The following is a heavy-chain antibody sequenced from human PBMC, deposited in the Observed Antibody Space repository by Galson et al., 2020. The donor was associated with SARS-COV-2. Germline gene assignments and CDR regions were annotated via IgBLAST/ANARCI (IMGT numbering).Heavy chain of an antibody. CDR1: GFTFSSYA. CDR3: AKDTSQYSSGWYVSHDAFDI. V-gene: IGHV3-23*01. CDR2: ISGSGGST. J-gene: IGHJ3*02. D-gene: IGHD6-19*01. Sequence: GESLKISCAASGFTFSSYAMSWVRQAPGKGLEWVSAISGSGGSTYYADSVKGRFTISRDDSKNTLYLQMNSLRAEDTAVYYCAKDTSQYSSGWYVSHDAFDIWGQGTMVTVSS.